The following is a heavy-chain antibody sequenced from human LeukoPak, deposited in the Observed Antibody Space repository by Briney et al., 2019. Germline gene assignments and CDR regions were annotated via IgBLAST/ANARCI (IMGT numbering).Heavy chain of an antibody. V-gene: IGHV1-69*04. J-gene: IGHJ6*02. D-gene: IGHD3-22*01. CDR3: AREYYYDSSGYYYPHMDV. CDR2: IIPILGIA. CDR1: GGTFSSYA. Sequence: SVKVSCKASGGTFSSYAISWVRQAPGQGLEWMGRIIPILGIANYAQKFQGRVTITADKSTSTAYMELSSLRSEDTAVYYCAREYYYDSSGYYYPHMDVWGQGTTVTVSS.